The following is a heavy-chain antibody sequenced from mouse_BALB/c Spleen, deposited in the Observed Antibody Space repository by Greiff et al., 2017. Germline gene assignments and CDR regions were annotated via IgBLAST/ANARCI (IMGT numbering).Heavy chain of an antibody. CDR2: ISSGSSTI. Sequence: DVKLVESGGGLVKPGGSLKLSCAASGFTFSSFGMHWVRQAPEKGLEWVAYISSGSSTIYYADTVKGRFTISRDNPKNTLFLQMTSLRSEDTAMYYCARRELSYAMDYWGQGTSVTVSS. CDR1: GFTFSSFG. V-gene: IGHV5-17*02. J-gene: IGHJ4*01. CDR3: ARRELSYAMDY.